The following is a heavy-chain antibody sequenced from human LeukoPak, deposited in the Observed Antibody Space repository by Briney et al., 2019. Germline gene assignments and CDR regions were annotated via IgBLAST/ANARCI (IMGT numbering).Heavy chain of an antibody. V-gene: IGHV4-4*02. CDR2: IYHSGST. Sequence: QVQLQESGPGLVQPSGTLSLTCGVSGGSITTTNYWSWVRQPPVKGLEWIGEIYHSGSTNYNPSLKSRVTISVDKSKNQFSLKLTSVTAADTAVYYCARRTPDAFDIWGQGTMVTVSS. J-gene: IGHJ3*02. D-gene: IGHD2-15*01. CDR3: ARRTPDAFDI. CDR1: GGSITTTNY.